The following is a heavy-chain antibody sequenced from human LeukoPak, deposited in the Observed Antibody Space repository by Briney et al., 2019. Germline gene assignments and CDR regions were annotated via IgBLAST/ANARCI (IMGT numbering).Heavy chain of an antibody. CDR3: ARHGGYESSGYFNY. Sequence: GESLKISCQGSGYKFSSYWIGWVRQMPGKGLEWMAIIYPGDSNTRYSPSFQGQVTISVDKSISTAYLQWSGLKASDTATYYCARHGGYESSGYFNYWGQGTLVTVSS. V-gene: IGHV5-51*01. J-gene: IGHJ4*02. CDR1: GYKFSSYW. D-gene: IGHD3-22*01. CDR2: IYPGDSNT.